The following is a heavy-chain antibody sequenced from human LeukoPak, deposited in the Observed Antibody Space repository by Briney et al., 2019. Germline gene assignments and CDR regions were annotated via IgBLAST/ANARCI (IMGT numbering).Heavy chain of an antibody. CDR1: GFTFSSYA. J-gene: IGHJ6*03. CDR2: ISGSGGST. V-gene: IGHV3-23*01. Sequence: GGSLRLSCAASGFTFSSYAMSWVRQAPGKGLEWVSAISGSGGSTYYADSVKCRFTISRDNSKNTLYLQMNSLRAEDTAVYYCAKSASAVVVAVVTEGYYYYYMDVWGKGTTVTVSS. CDR3: AKSASAVVVAVVTEGYYYYYMDV. D-gene: IGHD2-15*01.